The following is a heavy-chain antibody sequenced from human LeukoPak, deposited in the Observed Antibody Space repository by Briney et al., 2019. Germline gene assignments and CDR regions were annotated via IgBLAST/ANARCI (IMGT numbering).Heavy chain of an antibody. CDR3: ASASTYSSSWEGAFDY. D-gene: IGHD2-2*01. Sequence: PSETLSLTCTVSGGSIGLYYWAWIRQPPGKGLEWIGYIFHTGSTNYNPSLKSRLTISVDTSRNQFFLKPSSVTAADTAVYYCASASTYSSSWEGAFDYWGQGALVTVSS. CDR2: IFHTGST. CDR1: GGSIGLYY. J-gene: IGHJ4*02. V-gene: IGHV4-59*01.